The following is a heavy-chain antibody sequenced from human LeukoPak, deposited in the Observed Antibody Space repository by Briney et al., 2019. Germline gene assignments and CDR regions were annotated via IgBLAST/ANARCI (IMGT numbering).Heavy chain of an antibody. CDR3: ASSPIWFGEQHPPRY. V-gene: IGHV4-34*01. Sequence: SETLSLTCAVYGGSFSGYYWSWIRQPPGKGLEWIGEINHSGSTNYNPSLKSRVTISVDTSKNQFSLKLSSVTAADTAVYYCASSPIWFGEQHPPRYWGQGTLVTVSS. J-gene: IGHJ4*02. CDR2: INHSGST. D-gene: IGHD3-10*01. CDR1: GGSFSGYY.